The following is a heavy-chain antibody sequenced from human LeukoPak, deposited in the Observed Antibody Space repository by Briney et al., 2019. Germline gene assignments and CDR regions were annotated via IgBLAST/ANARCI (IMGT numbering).Heavy chain of an antibody. CDR2: FHPTAPH. Sequence: SETLSLSCLVSGDSITGGRYWGWIRQPPGKGLEWIGSFHPTAPHYYSPSLKSPVTMSADTSKNQFSLKLASVTAADTAVYYCAREVGSSGSFQYWSRGTLVTVSS. D-gene: IGHD3-22*01. V-gene: IGHV4-38-2*02. CDR1: GDSITGGRY. CDR3: AREVGSSGSFQY. J-gene: IGHJ1*01.